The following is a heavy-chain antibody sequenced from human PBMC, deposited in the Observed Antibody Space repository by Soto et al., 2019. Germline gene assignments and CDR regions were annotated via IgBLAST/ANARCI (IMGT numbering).Heavy chain of an antibody. Sequence: PSETLSLTCTVSGGSISSYYWSWIRQPPGKGLEWIGYIYYSGSTNYNPSLKSRVTISVDTSKNQFSLKLSSVTAADTAVYYCARRKAAQSDWFDPWGQGTLVTVSS. J-gene: IGHJ5*02. V-gene: IGHV4-59*08. CDR2: IYYSGST. CDR1: GGSISSYY. D-gene: IGHD6-6*01. CDR3: ARRKAAQSDWFDP.